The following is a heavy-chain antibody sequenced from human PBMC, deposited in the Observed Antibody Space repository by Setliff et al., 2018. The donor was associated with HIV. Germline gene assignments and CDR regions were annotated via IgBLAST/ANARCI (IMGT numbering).Heavy chain of an antibody. CDR1: GYSFTNYW. CDR3: ARYIGAAAGYIDH. V-gene: IGHV5-10-1*01. Sequence: GESLKISCKGSGYSFTNYWISWVRQMSGKGLEWMGRIDPSDSYTNYSPSFQGHATISADKSISTAYLQWSSLRASDTAMYYCARYIGAAAGYIDHWGQGTLVTVSS. D-gene: IGHD6-25*01. CDR2: IDPSDSYT. J-gene: IGHJ4*02.